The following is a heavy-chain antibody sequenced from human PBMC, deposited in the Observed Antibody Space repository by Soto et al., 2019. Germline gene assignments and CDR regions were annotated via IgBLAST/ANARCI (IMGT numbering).Heavy chain of an antibody. Sequence: SETLSLTCTVSGGSISSGGYYWSWIRQHPGKGLEWIGYIYYSGSTYYNPSLKSRVTISVDTSKNQFSLKLSSVTAADTAVYYCASIPDHVLMVYVESDYWGQGTLVTVSS. CDR2: IYYSGST. CDR3: ASIPDHVLMVYVESDY. V-gene: IGHV4-31*03. J-gene: IGHJ4*02. D-gene: IGHD2-8*01. CDR1: GGSISSGGYY.